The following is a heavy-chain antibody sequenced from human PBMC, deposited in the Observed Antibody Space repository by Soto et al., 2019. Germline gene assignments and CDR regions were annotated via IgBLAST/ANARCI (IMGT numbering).Heavy chain of an antibody. CDR2: ISAYNGNT. Sequence: QVQLVQSGAEVKKPGASVKVSCKASGYTFTSYGISWVRQAPGQGLEWMGWISAYNGNTKYAQNLQGRATMTTDTSTSTANLEMRSLGSDDTAVYNCASEGPPILIWGQGELVTVSS. CDR1: GYTFTSYG. CDR3: ASEGPPILI. J-gene: IGHJ4*02. V-gene: IGHV1-18*01.